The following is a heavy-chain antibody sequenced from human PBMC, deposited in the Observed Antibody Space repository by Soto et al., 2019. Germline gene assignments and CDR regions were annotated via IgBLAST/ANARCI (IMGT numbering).Heavy chain of an antibody. D-gene: IGHD4-17*01. CDR3: ARLNSYGDYVRGWFDP. CDR1: GGSISSSSYY. CDR2: IYYSGST. J-gene: IGHJ5*02. V-gene: IGHV4-39*01. Sequence: QLQLQESGPGLVKPSETLSLTCTVSGGSISSSSYYWGWIRQPPGKGLEWIGSIYYSGSTYYNPSLKSRVTISVDTSKNQFSLKLSSVTAADTAVYYCARLNSYGDYVRGWFDPWGQGTLVTVSS.